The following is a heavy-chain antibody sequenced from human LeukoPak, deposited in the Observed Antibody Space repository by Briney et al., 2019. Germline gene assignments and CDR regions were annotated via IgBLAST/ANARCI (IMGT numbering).Heavy chain of an antibody. CDR2: IYRTGFT. V-gene: IGHV4-61*02. Sequence: SETLSLTCTVSGGSISSGSYYWSWIRQPAGKGLEWIGRIYRTGFTEFSPSLESRVTISVDTSKNQFSLKLRSVTAADTAVYYCAAESDSAWFTGGDFDYWGQGTLVTVSS. CDR3: AAESDSAWFTGGDFDY. D-gene: IGHD2-8*02. J-gene: IGHJ4*02. CDR1: GGSISSGSYY.